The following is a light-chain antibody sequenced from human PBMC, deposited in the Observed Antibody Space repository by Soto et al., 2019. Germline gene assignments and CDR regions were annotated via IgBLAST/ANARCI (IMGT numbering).Light chain of an antibody. CDR1: SSNIGSNN. CDR2: SNN. V-gene: IGLV1-44*01. CDR3: AAWDDSLNGVV. J-gene: IGLJ2*01. Sequence: QSVLTQPPSASGTPGQRVTISCSGSSSNIGSNNVNWYQQLPGTAPKVLIYSNNQRPSGVPDRFSGSKSGTSASLASSGLQSEDEADYYCAAWDDSLNGVVFGGGTKRTVL.